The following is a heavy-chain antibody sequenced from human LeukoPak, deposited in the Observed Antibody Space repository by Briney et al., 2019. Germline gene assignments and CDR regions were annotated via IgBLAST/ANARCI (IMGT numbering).Heavy chain of an antibody. V-gene: IGHV4-39*07. Sequence: HSETLSLTCTVSGGSISSSSYYWGWIRQPPGKGLEWIGSISYSGSTYYNPSLKSRVTISVDTSKNQFSLRLSSVTAADTAVYYCARAFPTAQWLVNENFDYRGQGTLVTVSS. CDR3: ARAFPTAQWLVNENFDY. CDR1: GGSISSSSYY. J-gene: IGHJ4*02. CDR2: ISYSGST. D-gene: IGHD6-19*01.